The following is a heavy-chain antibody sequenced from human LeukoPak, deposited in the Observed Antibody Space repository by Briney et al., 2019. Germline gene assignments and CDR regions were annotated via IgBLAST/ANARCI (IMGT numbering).Heavy chain of an antibody. CDR3: ARISGDDGD. J-gene: IGHJ4*02. CDR1: GGTFSSYA. CDR2: ISYDGSNK. D-gene: IGHD4-17*01. Sequence: SCKASGGTFSSYAISWVRQAPGKGPEWVAVISYDGSNKYYADPVKGRFTISRDNSKNTLYLQMNSLRAEDTAVYYCARISGDDGDWGQGTLVTVSS. V-gene: IGHV3-30-3*01.